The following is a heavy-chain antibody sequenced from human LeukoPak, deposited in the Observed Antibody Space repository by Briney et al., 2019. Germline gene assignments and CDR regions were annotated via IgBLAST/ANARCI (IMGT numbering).Heavy chain of an antibody. CDR3: ARKSPSGQTHY. Sequence: GGSLRLSCAASGFTFRNYDMHWVRQVTRKGLEWVSAIGTAGDTYYPGSVKGRFTISRENAKNSLYLQMNSLRAGDTAVYYCARKSPSGQTHYWGQGTLVTVSS. CDR1: GFTFRNYD. D-gene: IGHD6-19*01. CDR2: IGTAGDT. J-gene: IGHJ4*02. V-gene: IGHV3-13*01.